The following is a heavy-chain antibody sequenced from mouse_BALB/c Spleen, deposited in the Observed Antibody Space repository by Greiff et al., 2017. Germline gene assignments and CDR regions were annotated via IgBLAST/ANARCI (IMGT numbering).Heavy chain of an antibody. D-gene: IGHD2-4*01. CDR1: GFSLTGYG. V-gene: IGHV2-6-7*01. J-gene: IGHJ4*01. Sequence: QVQLQQSGPGLVAPSQSLSITCTVSGFSLTGYGVNWVRQPPGKGLEWLGMIWGDGSTDYNSALKSRLSISKDNSKSQVFLKMNSLQTDDTARYYCARGRDYDEGAYAMDYWGQGTSVTVSS. CDR2: IWGDGST. CDR3: ARGRDYDEGAYAMDY.